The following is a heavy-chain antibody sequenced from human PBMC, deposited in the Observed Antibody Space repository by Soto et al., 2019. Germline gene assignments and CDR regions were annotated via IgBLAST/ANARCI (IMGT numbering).Heavy chain of an antibody. CDR3: ARNYYDFWSGYTYYFDY. J-gene: IGHJ4*02. D-gene: IGHD3-3*01. Sequence: SETLSLTCAVSGGSISSGGYSWSWIRQPPGKGLEWSGYIYHSGSTYYNPSLKSRVTISVDRSKNQFSLKLSSVTAADTAVYYCARNYYDFWSGYTYYFDYWGQGTLVTVSS. V-gene: IGHV4-30-2*01. CDR2: IYHSGST. CDR1: GGSISSGGYS.